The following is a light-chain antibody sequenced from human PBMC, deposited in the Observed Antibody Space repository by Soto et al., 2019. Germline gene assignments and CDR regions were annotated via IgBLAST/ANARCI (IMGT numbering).Light chain of an antibody. CDR3: QQYGNSFT. CDR2: GAS. J-gene: IGKJ3*01. V-gene: IGKV3-20*01. CDR1: QHVPSSS. Sequence: EIVLTQSPGTLSLSPGDRATLSCRASQHVPSSSLAWYQQKPGQAPRLLIYGASSGATGVPDRFSGSGSGTDFTLTISRLEPEDFAVYYCQQYGNSFTFGPGTKVD.